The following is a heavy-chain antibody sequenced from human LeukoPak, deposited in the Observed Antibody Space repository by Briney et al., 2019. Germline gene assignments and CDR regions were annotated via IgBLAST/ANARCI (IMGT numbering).Heavy chain of an antibody. D-gene: IGHD3-22*01. CDR2: ITPIFGTA. J-gene: IGHJ4*02. V-gene: IGHV1-69*13. CDR1: GGTFSSYA. CDR3: ARDSPDSSGYLDY. Sequence: SVKVSCKASGGTFSSYATSWVRQAPGQGLEWMGGITPIFGTANYAQKFQGRVTITADESTSTAYMELSSLRSEDTAVYYCARDSPDSSGYLDYWGQGTLVTV.